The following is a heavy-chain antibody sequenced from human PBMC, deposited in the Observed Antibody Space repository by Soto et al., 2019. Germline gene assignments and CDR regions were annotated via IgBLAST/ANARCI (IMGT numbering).Heavy chain of an antibody. J-gene: IGHJ4*02. CDR1: GGSFSGYI. Sequence: SETLSLTCDVYGGSFSGYIWTWIRQTPGKGLQWIGQINHSGSANYNPSLKSRVTISVDTSKSQLSLTLSSVTAADTAVYYCARGPSGDKVDSWGQGTLVTVSS. CDR3: ARGPSGDKVDS. D-gene: IGHD7-27*01. CDR2: INHSGSA. V-gene: IGHV4-34*01.